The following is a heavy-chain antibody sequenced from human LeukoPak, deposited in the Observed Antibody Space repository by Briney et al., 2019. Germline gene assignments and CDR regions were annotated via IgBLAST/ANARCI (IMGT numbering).Heavy chain of an antibody. J-gene: IGHJ6*02. D-gene: IGHD3-3*01. CDR1: GFTFSSYG. V-gene: IGHV3-30*18. CDR3: AKIMRRITIRDGMDV. CDR2: ISYDGSNK. Sequence: GRSLRLSRAASGFTFSSYGMHWVRQAPGRGLEWVAVISYDGSNKYYADSVKGRFTISRDNSKNTLYLQMNSLRAEDTAVYYCAKIMRRITIRDGMDVWGQGTTVTVSS.